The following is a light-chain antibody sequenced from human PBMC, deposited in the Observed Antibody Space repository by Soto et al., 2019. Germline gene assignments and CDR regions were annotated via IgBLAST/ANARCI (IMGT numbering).Light chain of an antibody. J-gene: IGKJ4*01. V-gene: IGKV1-12*01. Sequence: DIQMTQSPSSVSASVGDRITITCRASQGISSWLVWYQQKPGKAPKLLIYGASSLQSGVPSRFSGSGSGTDFPLTISSLQPEDFATYYCQQANSFPFTFGGGTKLEIK. CDR3: QQANSFPFT. CDR1: QGISSW. CDR2: GAS.